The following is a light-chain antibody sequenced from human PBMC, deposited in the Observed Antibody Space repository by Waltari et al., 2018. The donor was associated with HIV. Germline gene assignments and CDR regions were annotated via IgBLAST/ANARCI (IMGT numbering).Light chain of an antibody. CDR3: QQYNNWPRT. Sequence: EIVMTQSPATLSVSPGERVTLSCRASQNVITNLAWYQQKPGQAPRPLIYGSSTRATGVPPRFSGGGSGTEFTLTIGSLQSEDFAFYYCQQYNNWPRTFGQGAKVEVK. V-gene: IGKV3-15*01. CDR1: QNVITN. CDR2: GSS. J-gene: IGKJ1*01.